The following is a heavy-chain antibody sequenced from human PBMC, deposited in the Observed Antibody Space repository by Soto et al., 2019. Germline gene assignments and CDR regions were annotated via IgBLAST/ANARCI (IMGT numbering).Heavy chain of an antibody. D-gene: IGHD1-26*01. CDR2: ISGSGGST. V-gene: IGHV3-23*01. CDR1: GFTFSSYA. Sequence: PGGSLRLSCAASGFTFSSYAMSWVRQAPGKGLEWVSAISGSGGSTYYADSVKGRFTISRDNSKNTLHLQMNSLRAEDTAVYYCAKKRVGAPKTDFDYWGQGTLVTVSS. CDR3: AKKRVGAPKTDFDY. J-gene: IGHJ4*02.